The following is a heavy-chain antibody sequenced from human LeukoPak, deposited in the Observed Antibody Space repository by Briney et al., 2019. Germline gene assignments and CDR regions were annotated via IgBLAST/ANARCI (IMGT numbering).Heavy chain of an antibody. CDR1: GFTFSSYA. Sequence: GGSLRLSCAASGFTFSSYAMSWVRQAPGKGLEWVSAVSGSGGSTYCADSVKGRFTISRDNSKNTLYLQMNSLRAEDTAVYYCAKDYGIQLWLRGFFDYWGQGTLVTVSS. J-gene: IGHJ4*02. V-gene: IGHV3-23*01. CDR3: AKDYGIQLWLRGFFDY. D-gene: IGHD5-18*01. CDR2: VSGSGGST.